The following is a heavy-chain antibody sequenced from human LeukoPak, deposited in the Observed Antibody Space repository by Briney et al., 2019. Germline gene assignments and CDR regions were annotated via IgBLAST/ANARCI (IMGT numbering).Heavy chain of an antibody. CDR2: IYPGDSDT. J-gene: IGHJ4*02. D-gene: IGHD5-12*01. V-gene: IGHV5-51*01. Sequence: GESLKISCKGSGYSFTSYWIGWVRQMPGKGLEWMGIIYPGDSDTRYSPTFQGRVTISADKSISTAYLQWSSLKASDTAMFYCARSPKNVAYNSGLEYFVFWGEGTLVTVFS. CDR1: GYSFTSYW. CDR3: ARSPKNVAYNSGLEYFVF.